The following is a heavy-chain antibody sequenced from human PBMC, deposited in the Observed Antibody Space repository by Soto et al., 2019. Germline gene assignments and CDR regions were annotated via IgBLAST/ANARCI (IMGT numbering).Heavy chain of an antibody. V-gene: IGHV2-5*02. D-gene: IGHD2-2*01. Sequence: QITLNESGPTLVKPTQTLTLTCTFSGFSLSTRDVGVGWIRQPPGEALEWLGVVYWDDDKTYSPSLKSRLTITKDTSQNQVVLRMTKMDPVDTATYYCAHCRGGVASFWGQGTLVTVSS. CDR2: VYWDDDK. CDR3: AHCRGGVASF. CDR1: GFSLSTRDVG. J-gene: IGHJ4*02.